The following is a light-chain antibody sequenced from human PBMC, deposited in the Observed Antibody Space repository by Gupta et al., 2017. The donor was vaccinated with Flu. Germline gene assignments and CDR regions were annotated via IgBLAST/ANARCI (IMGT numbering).Light chain of an antibody. V-gene: IGKV3-20*01. CDR2: GAS. Sequence: TVLTHFLGSLPLSPGERATLSCRASLSVSSSYLAWYQQKPGQAPRLLIYGASSRATGIPDRFSGSGSGTDFTLTISRLEPEDFAVYYCQQYGSSRWTFGQGTKVEIK. CDR3: QQYGSSRWT. CDR1: LSVSSSY. J-gene: IGKJ1*01.